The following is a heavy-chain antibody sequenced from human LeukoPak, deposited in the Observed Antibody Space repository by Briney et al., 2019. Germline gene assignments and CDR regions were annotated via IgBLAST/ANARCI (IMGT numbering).Heavy chain of an antibody. CDR3: ARGEYYDFWSGYYTSYFDY. D-gene: IGHD3-3*01. CDR1: GGTFSSYA. V-gene: IGHV1-69*04. CDR2: IIPILGIA. Sequence: AASVKVSCKASGGTFSSYAISWVRQAPGQGLEWMGRIIPILGIANYAQKFQGRVTITADKSTSTAYMELSSLRSEDTAVYYCARGEYYDFWSGYYTSYFDYWGQGTLVTVSS. J-gene: IGHJ4*02.